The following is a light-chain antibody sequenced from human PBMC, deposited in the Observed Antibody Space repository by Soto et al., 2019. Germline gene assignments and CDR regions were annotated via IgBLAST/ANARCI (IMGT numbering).Light chain of an antibody. V-gene: IGKV3-20*01. CDR3: QQYGCSPPWT. CDR1: QSVSSSY. J-gene: IGKJ1*01. CDR2: GAS. Sequence: EIVLTQSPGTLSLSPGERATLSCRASQSVSSSYLAWYQQKPGQAPRLLIFGASRRATGLPDRFSGSGSGTDFTLTISRLEPEDIAVYYCQQYGCSPPWTFGQGNKVEIK.